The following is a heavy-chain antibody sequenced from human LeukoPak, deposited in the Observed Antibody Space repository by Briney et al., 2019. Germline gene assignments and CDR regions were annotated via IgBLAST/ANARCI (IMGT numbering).Heavy chain of an antibody. J-gene: IGHJ6*03. V-gene: IGHV5-51*01. CDR3: ASISRDGYNAYYYYYMDV. Sequence: GESLKISCKGSGYSFTGYWIGWVRQMPGKGLEWMGIIYPGDSDTRYSPSFQGQVTISADKSISTAYLQWSSLKASDTAMYYCASISRDGYNAYYYYYMDVWGKGTTVTVSS. CDR2: IYPGDSDT. CDR1: GYSFTGYW. D-gene: IGHD5-24*01.